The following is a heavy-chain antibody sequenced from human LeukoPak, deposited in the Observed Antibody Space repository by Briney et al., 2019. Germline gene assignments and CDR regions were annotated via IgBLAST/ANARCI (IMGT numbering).Heavy chain of an antibody. CDR2: MYYSGTI. CDR3: ARAWATDYLDY. J-gene: IGHJ4*02. V-gene: IGHV4-59*02. Sequence: PSETLSLTCTVSGGSVSSYYWSWIRQPPGKGLEWIGYMYYSGTINYNPSLKSRVTISVDTSKNQFSLKLSSVTAADTAMYYCARAWATDYLDYWGQGTLVTVSS. CDR1: GGSVSSYY.